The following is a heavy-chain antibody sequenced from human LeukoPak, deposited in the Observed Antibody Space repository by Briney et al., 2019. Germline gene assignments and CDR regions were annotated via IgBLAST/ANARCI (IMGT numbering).Heavy chain of an antibody. D-gene: IGHD6-19*01. J-gene: IGHJ6*02. V-gene: IGHV3-33*01. Sequence: GGSLRLSCAASGFTFSSYGMHWVRQAPGKGLEWVAVIWYDGSNKYYADSVKGRFTISRDNSKNTLYLQMNSLRAEETAVYYCARDLKRSSGWFVDYYYYYGMDVWGQGTTVTVSS. CDR2: IWYDGSNK. CDR1: GFTFSSYG. CDR3: ARDLKRSSGWFVDYYYYYGMDV.